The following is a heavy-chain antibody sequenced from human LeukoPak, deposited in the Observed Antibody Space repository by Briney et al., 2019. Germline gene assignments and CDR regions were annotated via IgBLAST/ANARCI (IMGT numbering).Heavy chain of an antibody. J-gene: IGHJ4*02. CDR2: IKSKTDGGTT. D-gene: IGHD6-19*01. CDR1: GFTFSKPW. CDR3: TTDPMAVAVYIDY. Sequence: GGALRLSCAASGFTFSKPWMSWVRHPPPTGLERVGRIKSKTDGGTTDYAAPVKGRFTIPRDDSKNTLYLQMNSLKTEDTAVYHCTTDPMAVAVYIDYWGQGTLVTVSS. V-gene: IGHV3-15*01.